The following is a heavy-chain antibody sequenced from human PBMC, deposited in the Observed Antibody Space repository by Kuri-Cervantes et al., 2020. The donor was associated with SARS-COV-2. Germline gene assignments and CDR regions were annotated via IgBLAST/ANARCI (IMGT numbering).Heavy chain of an antibody. J-gene: IGHJ6*02. CDR2: ISAYNGNT. V-gene: IGHV1-18*01. D-gene: IGHD1-1*01. CDR3: ARDMGTYYYYGMDV. Sequence: ASVKVSCKASGYTFTSYAMNWVRQAPGQGLEWMGWISAYNGNTNYAQKLQGRVTMTTDTSTSTAYMELRSLRSDDTAVYYCARDMGTYYYYGMDVWGQGTTVTVSS. CDR1: GYTFTSYA.